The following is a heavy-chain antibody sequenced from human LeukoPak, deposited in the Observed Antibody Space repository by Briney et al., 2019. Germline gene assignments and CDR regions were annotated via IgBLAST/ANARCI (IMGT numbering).Heavy chain of an antibody. V-gene: IGHV4-59*01. CDR1: GGYIRSYY. D-gene: IGHD3-10*01. CDR2: IYFSGGT. J-gene: IGHJ4*02. Sequence: PSETLFLTCAVSGGYIRSYYWSWIRQPPGKGLEWIGYIYFSGGTNYNPSLKSRVTISVDTSKDQFSLNLRSVTAADTAVYYCARHGDLGSASHFDSWGQGTLVTVSS. CDR3: ARHGDLGSASHFDS.